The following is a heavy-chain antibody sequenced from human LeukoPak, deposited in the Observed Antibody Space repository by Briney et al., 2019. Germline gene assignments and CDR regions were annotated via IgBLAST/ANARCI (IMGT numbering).Heavy chain of an antibody. CDR3: VRTEVSSGSEDY. CDR2: IYYSGST. Sequence: SQTLSLTCTVSGGSIISSAYYWRWIRQPPGKGLEWIVDIYYSGSTYYNPSLKSRVTISLDTSKNQFSLKLSSVTAADTAVYYCVRTEVSSGSEDYWGQGTLVTVSS. J-gene: IGHJ4*02. CDR1: GGSIISSAYY. V-gene: IGHV4-30-4*08. D-gene: IGHD6-19*01.